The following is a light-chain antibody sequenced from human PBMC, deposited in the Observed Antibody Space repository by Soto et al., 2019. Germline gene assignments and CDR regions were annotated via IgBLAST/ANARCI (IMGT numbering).Light chain of an antibody. CDR3: SSYAGSNIYV. J-gene: IGLJ1*01. V-gene: IGLV2-8*01. Sequence: QSALTQPPSASGSPGQSVTISCTGTSSDVGDHNYVSWYQHHPGKAPKLVIYEVSQRPSGVPDRFSGPKSGNTASLTVSGLQADDEVDYYCSSYAGSNIYVFGTGTKVTAL. CDR2: EVS. CDR1: SSDVGDHNY.